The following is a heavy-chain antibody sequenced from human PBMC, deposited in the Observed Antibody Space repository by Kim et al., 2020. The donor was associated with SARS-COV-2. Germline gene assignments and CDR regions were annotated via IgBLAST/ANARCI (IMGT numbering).Heavy chain of an antibody. CDR2: IDGPTTNT. J-gene: IGHJ4*02. Sequence: GGSLRLSCRTSGFTFSSHAMMWVRQTPEKGLEWVATIDGPTTNTHYPDSVKGRFTISRDNSQNTVYLHMSGLKAEDTAVYYCATWLQSHFDYWGQGTLVTVSS. V-gene: IGHV3-23*01. CDR1: GFTFSSHA. CDR3: ATWLQSHFDY. D-gene: IGHD5-12*01.